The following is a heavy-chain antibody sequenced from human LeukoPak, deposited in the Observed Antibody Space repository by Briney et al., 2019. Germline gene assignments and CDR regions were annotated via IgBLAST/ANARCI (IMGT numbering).Heavy chain of an antibody. J-gene: IGHJ4*02. CDR2: IIPILGIA. V-gene: IGHV1-69*04. CDR1: GGTFSSYA. D-gene: IGHD6-13*01. CDR3: ARTSGGFSSWYGSFDY. Sequence: SVKVSCKASGGTFSSYAISWVRQAPGQGLEWMGRIIPILGIANYAQKFQGRVTITADKSTSTAYVELSSLRSEDTAVYYCARTSGGFSSWYGSFDYWGQGTLVTVSS.